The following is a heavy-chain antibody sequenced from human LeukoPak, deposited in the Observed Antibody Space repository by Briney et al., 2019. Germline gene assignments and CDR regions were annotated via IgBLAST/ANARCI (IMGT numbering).Heavy chain of an antibody. CDR3: ATEGYYYDSSGYLDY. CDR1: GFTVSSNY. D-gene: IGHD3-22*01. V-gene: IGHV3-53*01. J-gene: IGHJ4*02. Sequence: PGGSLRLSCAASGFTVSSNYMSWVRQAQGKGLEWVSVIYSGGSTYYADSVKGRFTISRDNSKNTLYLQMNSLRAEDTAVYYCATEGYYYDSSGYLDYWGQGTLVTVSS. CDR2: IYSGGST.